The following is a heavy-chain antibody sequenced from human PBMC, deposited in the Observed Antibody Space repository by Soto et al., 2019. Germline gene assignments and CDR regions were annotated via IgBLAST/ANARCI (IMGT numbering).Heavy chain of an antibody. D-gene: IGHD3-22*01. Sequence: PSETLSLTCAVYGGSFSVYYWSWIRQPPGKGLEWIGEINHSGSTNYNPSLKSRVTISVDTSKNQFSLKLSSVTAVDTAVYYCARRNGYDSSGYYDVSYGEKFDYWGQGTLVTVSS. CDR2: INHSGST. CDR3: ARRNGYDSSGYYDVSYGEKFDY. J-gene: IGHJ4*02. CDR1: GGSFSVYY. V-gene: IGHV4-34*01.